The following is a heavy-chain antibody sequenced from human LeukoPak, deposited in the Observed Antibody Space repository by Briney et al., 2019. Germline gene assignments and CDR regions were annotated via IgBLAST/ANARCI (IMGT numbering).Heavy chain of an antibody. CDR2: IRGNGGST. CDR1: AFSFSNYA. J-gene: IGHJ3*02. D-gene: IGHD1-26*01. CDR3: AKDLNRTWVLDALDM. V-gene: IGHV3-23*01. Sequence: GGSLRLSCAASAFSFSNYAMNWVRQAPGKVLEWVSSIRGNGGSTYYAASVKGRFVISRDNSKNTLYLQMMGLRAEDTAVYYGAKDLNRTWVLDALDMWGEGTLVAVSS.